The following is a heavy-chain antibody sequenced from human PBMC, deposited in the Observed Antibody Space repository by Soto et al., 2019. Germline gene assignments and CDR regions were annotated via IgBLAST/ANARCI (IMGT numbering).Heavy chain of an antibody. J-gene: IGHJ6*02. CDR2: IYYSGST. CDR3: ARGSSGWYRDYYYGMDV. V-gene: IGHV4-31*03. CDR1: GGSLNRGGYY. Sequence: PSETLSLTCTFSGGSLNRGGYYWSWVRPHPGEGLEWIGYIYYSGSTYYNPSLKSRVTISVDTSKNQFSLKLSSVTAADTAVYYCARGSSGWYRDYYYGMDVWGQGTTVTVSS. D-gene: IGHD6-19*01.